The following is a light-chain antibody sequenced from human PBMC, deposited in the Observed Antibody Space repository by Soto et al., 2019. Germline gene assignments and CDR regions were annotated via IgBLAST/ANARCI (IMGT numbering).Light chain of an antibody. J-gene: IGLJ2*01. CDR2: INSDGSH. V-gene: IGLV4-69*01. CDR3: QAWVTGIGV. CDR1: SGHSRNA. Sequence: QLVLTQSPSAYASLGASVKLTCTLSSGHSRNAIAWHQQQPEKGPRYLMKINSDGSHIKGDEIPDRFSGSSSGAERYLTISSLQSEDEADYYCQAWVTGIGVFGGGTKLTVL.